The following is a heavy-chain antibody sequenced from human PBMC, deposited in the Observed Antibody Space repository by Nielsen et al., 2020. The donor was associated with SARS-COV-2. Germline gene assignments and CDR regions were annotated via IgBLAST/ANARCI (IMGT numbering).Heavy chain of an antibody. CDR2: ISWNSGSI. J-gene: IGHJ6*02. V-gene: IGHV3-9*01. CDR1: GFTFDDYA. D-gene: IGHD1-14*01. Sequence: SLKISCAASGFTFDDYAMHWVRQAPGKGLEWVSRISWNSGSIGYADSVKGRFTISRDNAKNSLYLQMNSLRAEDTALYYCAKALGPTTDYGMDVWGQGTTVTVSS. CDR3: AKALGPTTDYGMDV.